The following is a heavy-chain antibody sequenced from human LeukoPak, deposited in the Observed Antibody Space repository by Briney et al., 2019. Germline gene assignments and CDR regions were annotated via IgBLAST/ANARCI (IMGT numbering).Heavy chain of an antibody. CDR3: AADRSYVDV. Sequence: SETLSLTCSVPGGSISSSRFYWGWIRQPPGKGLEWIGTIYYSGSTYYNPSLKSRISMSVDTSKKQFSLKLSSVTAADTAVDSCAADRSYVDVWGKGTTVTVSS. V-gene: IGHV4-39*07. CDR1: GGSISSSRFY. CDR2: IYYSGST. J-gene: IGHJ6*03.